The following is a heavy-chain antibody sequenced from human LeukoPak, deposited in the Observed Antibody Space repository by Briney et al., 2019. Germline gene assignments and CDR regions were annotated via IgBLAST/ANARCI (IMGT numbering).Heavy chain of an antibody. V-gene: IGHV3-30*18. CDR1: GFTFSSYG. J-gene: IGHJ4*02. CDR2: ISYDGSNK. Sequence: GGSLRLSCAASGFTFSSYGMHWVRQAPGKGLEWVAVISYDGSNKYYADSVKGRFTISRDNSKNTLYLQMNSLRAEDTAVYYCAKGRGAGAYYFDYWGQGTLVTVSS. D-gene: IGHD3-10*01. CDR3: AKGRGAGAYYFDY.